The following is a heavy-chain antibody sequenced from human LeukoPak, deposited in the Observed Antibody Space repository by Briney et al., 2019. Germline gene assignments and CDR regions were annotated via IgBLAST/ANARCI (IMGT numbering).Heavy chain of an antibody. CDR1: GFTFSNYW. J-gene: IGHJ3*02. CDR3: ARDPAFDI. V-gene: IGHV3-21*01. CDR2: ISSSSSYI. Sequence: PGGSLRLSCAASGFTFSNYWMHWVRQAPGKGLEWVSSISSSSSYIYYADSVKGRFTISRDNAKNSLYLQMNSLRAEDTAVYYCARDPAFDIWGQGTMVTVSS.